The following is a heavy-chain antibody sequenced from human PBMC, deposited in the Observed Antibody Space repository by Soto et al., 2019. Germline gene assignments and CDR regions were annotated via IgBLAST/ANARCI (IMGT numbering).Heavy chain of an antibody. CDR1: GYTLTGYY. CDR3: EGDRLQGSYYDY. J-gene: IGHJ4*02. V-gene: IGHV1-2*04. Sequence: ASVKVSCKASGYTLTGYYMHWVRQAPGQGLEWMGWINPNSGGTNYAQKFQGWVTMTRDTSISTAYMELSRLRSEDTAVYYCEGDRLQGSYYDYWGQGSLVTVSS. CDR2: INPNSGGT. D-gene: IGHD3-10*01.